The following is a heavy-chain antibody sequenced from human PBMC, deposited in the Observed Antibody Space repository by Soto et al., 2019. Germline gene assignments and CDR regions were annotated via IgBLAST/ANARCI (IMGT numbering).Heavy chain of an antibody. J-gene: IGHJ4*02. CDR1: GGTFSSYT. V-gene: IGHV1-69*08. CDR3: ARDSSXXXXXXXGYXXPGY. Sequence: QVQLVQSGAEVKKPGSSVKVSCKASGGTFSSYTISWVRQAPGQGLEWMGRIIPILGIANYAQKFQGRVTITADKSTSTAYMELSSLRSEDTAVYYCARDSSXXXXXXXGYXXPGYWGQGTLVTVSS. CDR2: IIPILGIA.